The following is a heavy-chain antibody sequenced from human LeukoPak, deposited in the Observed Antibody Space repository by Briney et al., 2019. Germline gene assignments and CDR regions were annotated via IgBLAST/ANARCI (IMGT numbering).Heavy chain of an antibody. CDR2: INTNTGNP. CDR3: AKEADSSSWYEVGVIDS. J-gene: IGHJ5*01. D-gene: IGHD6-13*01. V-gene: IGHV7-4-1*02. CDR1: GYTFTNYA. Sequence: GASVKVSCKASGYTFTNYAMNWVRQAPGQGLEWMGWINTNTGNPTYAQDFVGRLVFSLDTSVSTAYQQISSLNLDDTAIYYCAKEADSSSWYEVGVIDSWGQGTLITVSS.